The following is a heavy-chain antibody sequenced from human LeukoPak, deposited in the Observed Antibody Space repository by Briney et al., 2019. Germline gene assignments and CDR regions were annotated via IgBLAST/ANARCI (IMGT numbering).Heavy chain of an antibody. CDR3: ARALRFLEWLPNYYYYYGMDV. Sequence: SETLSLTCAVYGGSFSGYYWSWIRQPPGKGLEWIGEINHSGTTNYNPSLKSRVTISVDTSKNQFSPKLSSVTAADTAVYYCARALRFLEWLPNYYYYYGMDVWGQGTTVTVSS. J-gene: IGHJ6*02. D-gene: IGHD3-3*01. CDR1: GGSFSGYY. CDR2: INHSGTT. V-gene: IGHV4-34*01.